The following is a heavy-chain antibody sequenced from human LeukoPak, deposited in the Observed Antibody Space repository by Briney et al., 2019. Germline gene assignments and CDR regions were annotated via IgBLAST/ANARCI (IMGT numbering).Heavy chain of an antibody. D-gene: IGHD7-27*01. J-gene: IGHJ4*02. CDR1: GGTFSSYA. CDR3: ARRSPNGDYFDY. Sequence: SVKVSCKASGGTFSSYAISWVRQAPGQGLEWMGGIVPIFGTANYAQKFQGRVTITADESTSTAYMELSSLRSEDTAVYYCARRSPNGDYFDYWGQGTLVTVSS. CDR2: IVPIFGTA. V-gene: IGHV1-69*13.